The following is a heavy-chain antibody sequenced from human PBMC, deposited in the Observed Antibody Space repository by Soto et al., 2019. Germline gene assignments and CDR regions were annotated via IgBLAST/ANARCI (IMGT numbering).Heavy chain of an antibody. CDR1: GFTFSSYG. Sequence: QVQLVESGGGVVQPGRSLRLSCAASGFTFSSYGMHWVRQAPGKGLEWVAGIWFDGSNKFYADSVKGRFTISRDNSKNTVSLQMNSLRDEDSAAYYCATTGAYWGQGTLVTVSS. CDR3: ATTGAY. CDR2: IWFDGSNK. V-gene: IGHV3-33*01. J-gene: IGHJ4*02.